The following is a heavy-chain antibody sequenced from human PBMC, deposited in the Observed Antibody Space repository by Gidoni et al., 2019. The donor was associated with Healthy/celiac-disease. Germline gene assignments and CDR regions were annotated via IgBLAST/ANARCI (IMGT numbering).Heavy chain of an antibody. CDR1: GGTFSSYA. V-gene: IGHV1-69*01. CDR2: IIPIFGTA. CDR3: ARPKLYSSSNGYYFDY. J-gene: IGHJ4*02. Sequence: QVQLVQSGAEVKKPGSSVKVSCKASGGTFSSYAISWVRQAPGQGLEWMGGIIPIFGTANYAQKFQGRVTITADESTSTAYMELSSLRSEDTAVYYCARPKLYSSSNGYYFDYWGQGTLVTVSS. D-gene: IGHD6-13*01.